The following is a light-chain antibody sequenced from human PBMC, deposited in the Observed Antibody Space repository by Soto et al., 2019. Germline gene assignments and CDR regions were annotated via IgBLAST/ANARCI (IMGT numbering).Light chain of an antibody. V-gene: IGLV2-11*01. Sequence: QSALTQPRSVSGSPGQSVTISCTGTNSDVGAYNYVSWYQQYPGEAPKLIIYDVTERPSGVPNRFSGSKSGNTASLTISGLQDDEDDDYYCCSYAGNYIYVFGTGTKLTVL. CDR2: DVT. J-gene: IGLJ1*01. CDR3: CSYAGNYIYV. CDR1: NSDVGAYNY.